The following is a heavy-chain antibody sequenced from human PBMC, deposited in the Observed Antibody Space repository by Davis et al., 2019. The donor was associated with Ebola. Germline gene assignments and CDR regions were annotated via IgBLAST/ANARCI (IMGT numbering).Heavy chain of an antibody. V-gene: IGHV3-30-3*02. Sequence: PGGSLRLSCAASGFTFSSYAMHWVRQAPGKGLEWVAVISYDGSNKYYADSVKGRFTISRDNSKNTLYLQMNSLRAEDTAVYYCVKGIVGAMDVWGKGTTVTVSS. CDR2: ISYDGSNK. CDR3: VKGIVGAMDV. CDR1: GFTFSSYA. J-gene: IGHJ6*04. D-gene: IGHD1-26*01.